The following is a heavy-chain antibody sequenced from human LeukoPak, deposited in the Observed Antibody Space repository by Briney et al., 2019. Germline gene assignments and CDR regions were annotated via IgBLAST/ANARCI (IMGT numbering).Heavy chain of an antibody. J-gene: IGHJ4*02. CDR1: GLTFTSSY. Sequence: ALVKVSCKASGLTFTSSYMHWVRQAPGQGLEWVGIITPSGGNTDYAQRFQGRVTMTRDTSTSTVYMELSNLRSEDTAVYYCARELSSGSLYFDYWGQGTLVTVSS. CDR2: ITPSGGNT. D-gene: IGHD3-10*01. CDR3: ARELSSGSLYFDY. V-gene: IGHV1-46*01.